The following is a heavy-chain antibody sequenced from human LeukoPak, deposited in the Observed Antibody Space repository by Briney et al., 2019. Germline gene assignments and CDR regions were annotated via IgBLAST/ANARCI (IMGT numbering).Heavy chain of an antibody. J-gene: IGHJ6*02. D-gene: IGHD6-19*01. CDR1: GYSFTSYW. V-gene: IGHV5-51*01. CDR3: ARRRYSSGWYVDYGMDV. CDR2: IYPGDSDT. Sequence: GESLKISCKGSGYSFTSYWIGWVRQMPGKGLEWMGIIYPGDSDTRYSPSFQGQVTISADKSFSTAYLQWSSLKASDTAMYYCARRRYSSGWYVDYGMDVWGQGTTVTVSS.